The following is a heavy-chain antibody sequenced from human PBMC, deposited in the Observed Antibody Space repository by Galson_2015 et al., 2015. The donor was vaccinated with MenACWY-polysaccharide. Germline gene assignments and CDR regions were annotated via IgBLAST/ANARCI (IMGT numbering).Heavy chain of an antibody. D-gene: IGHD3-22*01. CDR3: ATHPKGTDSRWYDY. CDR1: GFDFSSYA. Sequence: SLRLSCAASGFDFSSYAMSWVRQAPGKGPEWVSTMSGRRGYTYYAESVKGRFTISRDNSKNTLYLQMSNLRADDTAIYSCATHPKGTDSRWYDYWGQGTLVTVSS. CDR2: MSGRRGYT. J-gene: IGHJ4*02. V-gene: IGHV3-23*01.